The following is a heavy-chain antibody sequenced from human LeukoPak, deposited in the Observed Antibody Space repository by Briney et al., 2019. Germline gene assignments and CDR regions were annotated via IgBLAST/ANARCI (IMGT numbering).Heavy chain of an antibody. V-gene: IGHV4-38-2*02. CDR2: IYYSGST. D-gene: IGHD2-2*03. J-gene: IGHJ6*02. CDR3: ARDRGYCSSTSCYEFPPYYYGMDV. Sequence: SETLSLTCTVSGYSISSGYYWGWIRQPPGKGLEWIGYIYYSGSTNYNPSLKSRVTISVDTSKNQFSLKLSSVTAADTAVYYCARDRGYCSSTSCYEFPPYYYGMDVWGQGTTVTVSS. CDR1: GYSISSGYY.